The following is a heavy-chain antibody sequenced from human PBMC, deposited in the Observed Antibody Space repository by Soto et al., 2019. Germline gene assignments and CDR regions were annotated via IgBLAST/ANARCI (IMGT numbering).Heavy chain of an antibody. Sequence: XGALLLTCPASGFTFSSYCMSWVRQAPGKGLEWVANIKQDGSEKYYVDSVKGRFTISRDNAKNSLYLQMNSLRAEDTAVYYCARDRNSGSYYCNFDDWGQGTLVTVSS. V-gene: IGHV3-7*01. CDR2: IKQDGSEK. CDR3: ARDRNSGSYYCNFDD. J-gene: IGHJ4*02. CDR1: GFTFSSYC. D-gene: IGHD1-26*01.